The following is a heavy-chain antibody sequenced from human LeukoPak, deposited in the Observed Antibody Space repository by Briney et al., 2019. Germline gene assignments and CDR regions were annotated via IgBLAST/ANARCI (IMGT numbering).Heavy chain of an antibody. D-gene: IGHD3-10*01. J-gene: IGHJ4*02. V-gene: IGHV1-46*01. Sequence: ASVKVSCKAPGYTFTSYYMHWVRQAPGQGLEWMGIINPSGGSTSYAQKFQGRVTMTRDMSTSTVYMELSSLRSEDTAVYYCASPESNYYGLNYWGQGTLVTV. CDR3: ASPESNYYGLNY. CDR1: GYTFTSYY. CDR2: INPSGGST.